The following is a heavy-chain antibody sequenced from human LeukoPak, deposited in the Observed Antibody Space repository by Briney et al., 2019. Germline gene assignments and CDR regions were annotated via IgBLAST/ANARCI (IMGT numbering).Heavy chain of an antibody. J-gene: IGHJ4*02. D-gene: IGHD2-21*02. Sequence: SETLSLTCTVSGYSISSGYYWGWIRQSPGKGLEWIGSIYHGGSTYYNPSLRSRVIVSVDTSKNHFSLKMSSVTTADTAVYYCARDLASCAGDCYSDGFDYWGQGALVTVSS. CDR2: IYHGGST. CDR3: ARDLASCAGDCYSDGFDY. CDR1: GYSISSGYY. V-gene: IGHV4-38-2*02.